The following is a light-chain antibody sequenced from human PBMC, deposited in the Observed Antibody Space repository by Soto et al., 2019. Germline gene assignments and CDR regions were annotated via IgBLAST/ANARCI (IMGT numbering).Light chain of an antibody. CDR1: NSDVGAFNY. J-gene: IGLJ3*02. CDR2: EVT. CDR3: SSYSSSGTVM. Sequence: QSALTQPASVSGSPGQSITISCTGTNSDVGAFNYVSWYQQHPGKAPQLMIYEVTNRPSGVSNRFSGSKSGNPASLTVSGLRPEDEADYYCSSYSSSGTVMFGGGTKVTVL. V-gene: IGLV2-14*01.